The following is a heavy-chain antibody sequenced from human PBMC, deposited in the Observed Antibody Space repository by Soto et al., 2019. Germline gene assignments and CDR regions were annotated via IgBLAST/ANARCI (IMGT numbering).Heavy chain of an antibody. D-gene: IGHD3-9*01. CDR3: AGHVHGLVTFDY. CDR1: GGSISSYY. V-gene: IGHV4-59*08. Sequence: QVQLQESGPGLVKPSETLSLTCNVSGGSISSYYWSWSRQPQGKGLEWIGYIYYSGTTNYNPSLKSPVTISVGTSQNQFSLKLNSVTAADTAVYFCAGHVHGLVTFDYWRQGTLVTVSS. CDR2: IYYSGTT. J-gene: IGHJ4*02.